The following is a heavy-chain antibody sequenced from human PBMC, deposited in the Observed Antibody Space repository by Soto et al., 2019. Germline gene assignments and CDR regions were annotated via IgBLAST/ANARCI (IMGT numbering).Heavy chain of an antibody. CDR3: ARGWVRAAAGSYYYYGMDV. Sequence: KTSETLSLTCAVYGGSFSGYYWSWIRQPPGKGLEWIGEINHSGSTNYNPSLKSRVTISVDTSKNQFSLKLSSVTAADTAVYYCARGWVRAAAGSYYYYGMDVWGQGTTVTVSS. V-gene: IGHV4-34*01. J-gene: IGHJ6*02. CDR1: GGSFSGYY. CDR2: INHSGST. D-gene: IGHD6-13*01.